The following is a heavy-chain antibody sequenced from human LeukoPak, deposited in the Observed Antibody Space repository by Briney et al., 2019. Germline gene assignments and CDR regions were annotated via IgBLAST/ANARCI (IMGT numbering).Heavy chain of an antibody. V-gene: IGHV3-11*04. CDR3: ARDKGYCTSISCRQEYFDY. CDR2: ISSTGSGI. Sequence: KTSETLSLTCAVYGGSFSGYYWSWIRQPPGKGLEWVSSISSTGSGIYYAGSLNGRFTISRDNAKNSLYLQMNSLRAEDTAVYYCARDKGYCTSISCRQEYFDYWGQGTLVTVSS. J-gene: IGHJ4*02. D-gene: IGHD2-2*01. CDR1: GGSFSGYY.